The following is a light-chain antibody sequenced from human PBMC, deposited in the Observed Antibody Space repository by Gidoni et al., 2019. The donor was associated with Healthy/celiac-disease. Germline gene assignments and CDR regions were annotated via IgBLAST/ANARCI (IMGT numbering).Light chain of an antibody. J-gene: IGLJ1*01. Sequence: QSALTQPASVSGSPGQSITISCTGTSSDVGSYNLVSWYQQHPGKAPKLMIYEGSKRPSGVSNRFSGSKSGNTASLTISGLQAEDEADYYCCSYAGSSTSFLVFGTGTKVTVL. V-gene: IGLV2-23*01. CDR3: CSYAGSSTSFLV. CDR2: EGS. CDR1: SSDVGSYNL.